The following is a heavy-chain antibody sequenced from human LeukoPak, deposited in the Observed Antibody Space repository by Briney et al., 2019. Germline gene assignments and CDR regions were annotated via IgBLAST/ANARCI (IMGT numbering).Heavy chain of an antibody. CDR3: ARGRDSSGYPHFDY. V-gene: IGHV4-59*01. Sequence: SETLSLTCTVSGGSISSFYWSWIRLPPGKGLEWIGYMYYSGNTNYNPSLKSRVTISVDTSKNQFSLKLSSVTAADTAVYYCARGRDSSGYPHFDYWGQGTLITVSS. D-gene: IGHD3-22*01. CDR1: GGSISSFY. J-gene: IGHJ4*02. CDR2: MYYSGNT.